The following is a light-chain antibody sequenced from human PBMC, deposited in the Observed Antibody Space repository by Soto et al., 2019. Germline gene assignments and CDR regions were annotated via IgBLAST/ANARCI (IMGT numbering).Light chain of an antibody. CDR1: QSVSSSY. CDR2: GAS. Sequence: MVLTHSPGTLSLSPGERSTLSFSASQSVSSSYLAWYQQKPGQAPRLLIYGASSRATGIPDRFSGSGSGTDFTLTISRLEPEDFAVYYCQQYGSSHHTFGQGTR. V-gene: IGKV3-20*01. J-gene: IGKJ5*01. CDR3: QQYGSSHHT.